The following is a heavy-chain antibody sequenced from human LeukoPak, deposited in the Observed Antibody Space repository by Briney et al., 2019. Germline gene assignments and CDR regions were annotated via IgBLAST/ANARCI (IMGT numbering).Heavy chain of an antibody. D-gene: IGHD3-22*01. J-gene: IGHJ6*03. CDR1: GFTFSSYG. CDR2: ISYDGSNK. V-gene: IGHV3-30*18. Sequence: GGSLRLSCAASGFTFSSYGMHWVRQAPGKGLEWVAVISYDGSNKYYADSVKGRFTISRDNSKNTLYLQMNSLRAEDTAVYYCAKANYYYDSSGYIHYMDVWGKGTTVTVSS. CDR3: AKANYYYDSSGYIHYMDV.